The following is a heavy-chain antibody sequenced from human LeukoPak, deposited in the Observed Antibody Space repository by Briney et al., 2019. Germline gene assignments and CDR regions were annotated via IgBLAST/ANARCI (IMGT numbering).Heavy chain of an antibody. CDR3: ARGQLSYYFDY. D-gene: IGHD5-18*01. V-gene: IGHV4-59*01. J-gene: IGHJ4*02. CDR1: GGSISSYY. Sequence: PSETLSLTCTVSGGSISSYYWSWIRQPPGKGLEWIGYIYYSGSTNYNPSLKSRVTISVDTSKNQFSLKLSSVTAADTAVYYCARGQLSYYFDYWGQGTLVTVSS. CDR2: IYYSGST.